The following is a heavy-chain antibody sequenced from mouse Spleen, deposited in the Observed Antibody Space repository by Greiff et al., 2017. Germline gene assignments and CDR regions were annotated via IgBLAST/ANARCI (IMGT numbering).Heavy chain of an antibody. D-gene: IGHD2-1*01. V-gene: IGHV5-17*01. J-gene: IGHJ3*01. Sequence: EVKLVESGGGLVKPGGSLKLSCAASGFTFSDYGMHWVRQAPEKGLEWVAYISSGSSTIYYADTVKGRFTISRDNAKNTLFLQMTSLRSEDTAMYYCARPKLYGNYDAWFAYWGQGTLVTVSA. CDR3: ARPKLYGNYDAWFAY. CDR1: GFTFSDYG. CDR2: ISSGSSTI.